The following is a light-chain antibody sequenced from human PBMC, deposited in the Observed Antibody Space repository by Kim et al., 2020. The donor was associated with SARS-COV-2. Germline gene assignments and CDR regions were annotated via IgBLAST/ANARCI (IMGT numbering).Light chain of an antibody. CDR3: QHYNSWPWT. CDR1: QSIVTS. Sequence: EIEMTQSPDTLSVSPGERAILSCRASQSIVTSVAWYQQKPGQAPRLLIYGASTRAAGIPARFSGSGSGTEFTLNIASLQSEDFAVYSCQHYNSWPWTFGQGTKVDIK. V-gene: IGKV3-15*01. CDR2: GAS. J-gene: IGKJ1*01.